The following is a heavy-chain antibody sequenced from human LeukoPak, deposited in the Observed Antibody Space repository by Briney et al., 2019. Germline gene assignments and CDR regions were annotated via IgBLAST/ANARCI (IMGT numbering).Heavy chain of an antibody. D-gene: IGHD3-3*01. J-gene: IGHJ4*02. CDR3: ARELRFLEWLPNPFDY. CDR2: INPSGGST. CDR1: GYTFTSYY. V-gene: IGHV1-46*01. Sequence: ASVKVSCKASGYTFTSYYMHWVRQAPGQGLEWMGIINPSGGSTSYAQKFQGRVTMTRDTSTSTVYMELSSLRSEDTAVYYCARELRFLEWLPNPFDYWGQGTLVTVS.